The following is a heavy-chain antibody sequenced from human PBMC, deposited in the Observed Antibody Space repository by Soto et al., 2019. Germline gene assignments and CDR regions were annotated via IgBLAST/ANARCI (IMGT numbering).Heavy chain of an antibody. CDR3: AREEVTMVRGVSFDY. CDR2: ISAYNGNT. J-gene: IGHJ4*02. D-gene: IGHD3-10*01. Sequence: QVPLVQSVAEVQKPGASVKVSCQASGYTVTSYGIRWVRQAPGQGLGWMGWISAYNGNTNKAQKPQGRVTMTTDTSTSTAYMELRSLRSDDTAVYYCAREEVTMVRGVSFDYWGQGTLVTVSS. CDR1: GYTVTSYG. V-gene: IGHV1-18*01.